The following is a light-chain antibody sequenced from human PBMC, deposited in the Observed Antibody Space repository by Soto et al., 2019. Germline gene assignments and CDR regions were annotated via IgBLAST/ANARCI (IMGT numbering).Light chain of an antibody. CDR1: QSVLYSSNNKNY. Sequence: DIVMTQSPDSLAVSLGERATINCKSSQSVLYSSNNKNYLAWYQQKPGQPPKLLIYWASTRESGVPDRFSGSGSGTDFTLTISSLQAEDVAAYYCQQYYSTPVTFGGGTKVEIK. J-gene: IGKJ4*01. CDR3: QQYYSTPVT. CDR2: WAS. V-gene: IGKV4-1*01.